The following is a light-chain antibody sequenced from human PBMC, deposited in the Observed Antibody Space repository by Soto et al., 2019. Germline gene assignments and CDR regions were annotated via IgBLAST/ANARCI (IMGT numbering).Light chain of an antibody. CDR2: WAS. CDR1: QNILYSSNNKNY. V-gene: IGKV4-1*01. CDR3: QQYYSIPWT. Sequence: DIVMTQSPDPLAVSLGERATINCKSSQNILYSSNNKNYLAWYQHKLGQPPRLLIYWASTRDSGVPDRFSGSGSGTDFTLTINSLQPEDVAVYYCQQYYSIPWTFGQGTKVEIK. J-gene: IGKJ1*01.